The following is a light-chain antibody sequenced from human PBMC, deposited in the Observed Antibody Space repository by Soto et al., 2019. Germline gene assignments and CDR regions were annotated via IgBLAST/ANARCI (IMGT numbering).Light chain of an antibody. Sequence: DVVMTQSPLSLPVTLGQPASISCRSSQSLVHSDGNSYLNWFQXRQGQSPRRXIYRVSNRDSGVPDRFSGSGSGADLTMKISRVEAEDVGVYDCMQGTHWPPTFGQGTKVDIK. CDR1: QSLVHSDGNSY. CDR2: RVS. J-gene: IGKJ1*01. V-gene: IGKV2-30*02. CDR3: MQGTHWPPT.